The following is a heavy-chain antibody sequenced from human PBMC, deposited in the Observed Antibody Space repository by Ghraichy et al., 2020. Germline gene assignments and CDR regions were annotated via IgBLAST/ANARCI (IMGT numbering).Heavy chain of an antibody. V-gene: IGHV4-61*05. D-gene: IGHD5-18*01. CDR2: KSYSGST. Sequence: SETLSLTCTVSGGSTNTNSYYWSWIRQPPGKGLEWIGYKSYSGSTNYNPSLKSRVTISVDKNQFSLKLSSVTAADTAVYYCARRGRGYSLYYYGLDVWGQGTTVTVSS. J-gene: IGHJ6*02. CDR3: ARRGRGYSLYYYGLDV. CDR1: GGSTNTNSYY.